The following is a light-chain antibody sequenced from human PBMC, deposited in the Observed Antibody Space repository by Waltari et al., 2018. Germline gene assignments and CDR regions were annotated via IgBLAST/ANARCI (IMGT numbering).Light chain of an antibody. CDR2: NAS. Sequence: DLQMTPSPSSLSASVGDTVTITCRASQSISSWLSWYQQKPGKAPKLLIYNASSLQSGVPSRFSGSGSGTDFTLTISSLQPEDFAAYYCLQYSSSPLTFGGGTKVEIK. CDR3: LQYSSSPLT. J-gene: IGKJ4*01. V-gene: IGKV1-12*01. CDR1: QSISSW.